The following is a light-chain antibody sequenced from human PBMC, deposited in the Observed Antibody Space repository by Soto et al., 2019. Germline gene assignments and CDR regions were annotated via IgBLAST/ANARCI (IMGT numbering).Light chain of an antibody. CDR2: TTS. CDR1: QSIISY. J-gene: IGKJ2*01. V-gene: IGKV1-39*01. CDR3: QQSYTTSYT. Sequence: DIPMTQSPSSLSASVGDSVTITCRVSQSIISYLNWFQQKPGKAPNLLIYTTSNLQSGVPSRFSGSGSGTDFTLTISSLQPEDFATYYCQQSYTTSYTFGQGTKLEIE.